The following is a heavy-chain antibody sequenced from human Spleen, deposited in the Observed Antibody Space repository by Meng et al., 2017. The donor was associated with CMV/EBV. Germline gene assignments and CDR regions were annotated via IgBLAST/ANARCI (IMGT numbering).Heavy chain of an antibody. D-gene: IGHD6-13*01. CDR2: INHSGST. J-gene: IGHJ4*02. V-gene: IGHV4-34*01. CDR1: GGSLSSYY. Sequence: AAGLVNPSQTLAHTCVVDGGSLSSYYWSWISQPPGKGVEWIGEINHSGSTNYNPSRKSRVTISVDTSKNQFSLKLSSVTAADTAVYYCARGGLYSSSWYDYWGQGTLVTVSS. CDR3: ARGGLYSSSWYDY.